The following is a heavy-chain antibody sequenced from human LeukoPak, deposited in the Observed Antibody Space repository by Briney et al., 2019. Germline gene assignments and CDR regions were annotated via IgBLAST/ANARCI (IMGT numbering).Heavy chain of an antibody. CDR1: GFTFSNAW. D-gene: IGHD3-10*01. Sequence: GGSLRLSCAASGFTFSNAWMSWVRQAPGKGLEWVGRIKSKTDGGTTDYAAPVKGRFTISRDDSKITLYLQMNSLKTEDTAVYYCTSGGYYLAYYYYMDVWGKGATVTVSS. CDR3: TSGGYYLAYYYYMDV. V-gene: IGHV3-15*01. J-gene: IGHJ6*03. CDR2: IKSKTDGGTT.